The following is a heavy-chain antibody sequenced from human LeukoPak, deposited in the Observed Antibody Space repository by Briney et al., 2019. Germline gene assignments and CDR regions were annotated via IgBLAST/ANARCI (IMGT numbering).Heavy chain of an antibody. Sequence: ASVKVSCKASGYTFTSYGISWVRQAPGQGLEWMGWISAYNGNTNYAQKLQGRVTMTTDTSTSTAYMELRSLRSDDTAVYYCARDLHDILTGYQNFDYWGQGTLVTVSS. V-gene: IGHV1-18*01. CDR1: GYTFTSYG. D-gene: IGHD3-9*01. J-gene: IGHJ4*02. CDR3: ARDLHDILTGYQNFDY. CDR2: ISAYNGNT.